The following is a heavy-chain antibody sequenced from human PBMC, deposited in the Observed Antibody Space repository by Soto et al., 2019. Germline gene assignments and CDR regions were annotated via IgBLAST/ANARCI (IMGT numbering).Heavy chain of an antibody. J-gene: IGHJ4*02. D-gene: IGHD2-21*02. CDR1: GFNFSGSA. CDR3: TRLGPYCGSDCYFDF. Sequence: VGSLRLSCADSGFNFSGSAIHWVRQASGKGLEWVGRMRSKGKNYATEYAASVKGRFTISRDDSKNTAYLQMNSLKTEDTAVYYCTRLGPYCGSDCYFDFWGQGTLVTVSS. CDR2: MRSKGKNYAT. V-gene: IGHV3-73*01.